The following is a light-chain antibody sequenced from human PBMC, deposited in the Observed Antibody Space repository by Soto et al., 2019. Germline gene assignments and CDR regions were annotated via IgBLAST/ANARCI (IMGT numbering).Light chain of an antibody. CDR1: NSNIGGSNA. Sequence: QSVLTQPPSASGTPGQRVAISCSGSNSNIGGSNAVYWYQHFPGTAPRLLIFRDGQRPSGVPARFFGSKSDTSASLAITGLRSEDEAHYYCAVWDNSMTAWVFGGGTKLTVL. J-gene: IGLJ3*02. CDR3: AVWDNSMTAWV. V-gene: IGLV1-47*01. CDR2: RDG.